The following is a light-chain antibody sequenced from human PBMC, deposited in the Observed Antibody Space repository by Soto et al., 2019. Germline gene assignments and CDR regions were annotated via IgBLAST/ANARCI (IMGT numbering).Light chain of an antibody. CDR1: SSDVGGYNY. CDR3: SSYTSSSAVV. Sequence: QSVLTQPGSVSGSPGQTITISSTGTSSDVGGYNYVSWYQQHPGKAPKLMIYDVSNRPSGVSNRFSGSKSGNTASLTISGLQAEHEADYYCSSYTSSSAVVFGGGTKLTVL. CDR2: DVS. J-gene: IGLJ2*01. V-gene: IGLV2-14*01.